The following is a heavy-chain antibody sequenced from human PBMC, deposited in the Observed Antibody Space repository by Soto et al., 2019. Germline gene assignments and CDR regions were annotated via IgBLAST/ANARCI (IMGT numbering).Heavy chain of an antibody. CDR2: ITDSGGST. V-gene: IGHV3-23*01. CDR1: GFTFSSYA. D-gene: IGHD2-2*01. J-gene: IGHJ4*02. CDR3: AKEGGPYCSSTNCRLNYDY. Sequence: EVQLLESGGGLVQPGGSLRLSCAASGFTFSSYAMSWVRQAPGKGLQWVSAITDSGGSTDYADSVKGRFTISRDNSKSTLYLQMNSLRAEDTALYFCAKEGGPYCSSTNCRLNYDYWGQGTLVTVSS.